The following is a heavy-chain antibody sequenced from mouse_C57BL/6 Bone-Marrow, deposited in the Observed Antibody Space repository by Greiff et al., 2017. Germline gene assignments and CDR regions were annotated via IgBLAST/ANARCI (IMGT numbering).Heavy chain of an antibody. D-gene: IGHD2-4*01. Sequence: QVQLKESGPELVKPGASVKISCKASGYAFSSSWMNWVKQRPGKGLEWIGRIYPGDGDTNYNGKFKGKATLTSDKSSSTAYMQLSSLTSEDSAVYCCARYDYDGYYYAMDYWGQGTSVTVSS. CDR2: IYPGDGDT. CDR1: GYAFSSSW. CDR3: ARYDYDGYYYAMDY. J-gene: IGHJ4*01. V-gene: IGHV1-82*01.